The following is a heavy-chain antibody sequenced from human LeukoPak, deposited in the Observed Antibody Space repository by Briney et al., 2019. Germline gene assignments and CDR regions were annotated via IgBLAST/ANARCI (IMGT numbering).Heavy chain of an antibody. V-gene: IGHV1-46*03. CDR3: AREGGEDYDSSGYYLVY. J-gene: IGHJ4*02. Sequence: ASVKVSCKASGYTFTSYYMHWVRQAPGQGLEWMGMINPSGGSTSDAQKFQGRVTMTRDTSTSTVYMELSSLRSEDTAVYYCAREGGEDYDSSGYYLVYWGQGTLVTVSS. CDR2: INPSGGST. D-gene: IGHD3-22*01. CDR1: GYTFTSYY.